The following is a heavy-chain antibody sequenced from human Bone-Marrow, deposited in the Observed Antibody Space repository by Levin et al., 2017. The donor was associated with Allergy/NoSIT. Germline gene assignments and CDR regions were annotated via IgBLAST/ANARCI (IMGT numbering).Heavy chain of an antibody. D-gene: IGHD6-19*01. V-gene: IGHV4-4*01. J-gene: IGHJ4*02. Sequence: SCTVSGGSIYSSHWWTWVRQPPGKGLEWIGEMYHSGNSNYNPSLQSRVTISVDKSKNQFSLNLTSVTAADTAVYFCTRRTYGSSPGLDSWGQGSLVTVSS. CDR1: GGSIYSSHW. CDR2: MYHSGNS. CDR3: TRRTYGSSPGLDS.